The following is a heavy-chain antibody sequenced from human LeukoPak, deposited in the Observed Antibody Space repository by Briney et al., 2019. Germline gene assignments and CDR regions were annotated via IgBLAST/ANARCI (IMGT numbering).Heavy chain of an antibody. D-gene: IGHD3-10*01. CDR3: ARDSIRLRFDP. J-gene: IGHJ5*02. CDR1: GYTFTSYA. CDR2: INAGNGNT. V-gene: IGHV1-3*01. Sequence: ASVKVSCKASGYTFTSYAMHWVRQAPGQRLEWMGWINAGNGNTKYSQKFQGRVTITRDTSASIAYMELSSLRSEDTAVYYCARDSIRLRFDPWGQGTLVTVSS.